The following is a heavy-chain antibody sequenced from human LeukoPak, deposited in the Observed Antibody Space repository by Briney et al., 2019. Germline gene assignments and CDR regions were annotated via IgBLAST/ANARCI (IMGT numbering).Heavy chain of an antibody. CDR3: AKVYTIFGVVIQLPDV. CDR1: GFTFSYYA. Sequence: PGGSLRLSCAASGFTFSYYAMTWVRQAPGKGLEWVANIKKDESEKYYVDSVKGRFTISRDNAKKSLYLQMNSLRAEDTAVYYCAKVYTIFGVVIQLPDVWGKGTTVTVSS. V-gene: IGHV3-7*03. D-gene: IGHD3-3*01. CDR2: IKKDESEK. J-gene: IGHJ6*04.